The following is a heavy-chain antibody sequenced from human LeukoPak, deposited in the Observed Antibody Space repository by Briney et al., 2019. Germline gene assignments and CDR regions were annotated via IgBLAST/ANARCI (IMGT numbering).Heavy chain of an antibody. CDR2: INHSGST. D-gene: IGHD2-2*01. Sequence: SETLSLTCALYGGSFSGYYWSWIRQPPGKGLEWIGEINHSGSTNYNPSLKSRVTISVDTSKNQFSLRLISVTAADTAVYYCARSGRKNIVVVPAAKKTFDVWGQGTMVTVSS. V-gene: IGHV4-34*01. J-gene: IGHJ3*01. CDR1: GGSFSGYY. CDR3: ARSGRKNIVVVPAAKKTFDV.